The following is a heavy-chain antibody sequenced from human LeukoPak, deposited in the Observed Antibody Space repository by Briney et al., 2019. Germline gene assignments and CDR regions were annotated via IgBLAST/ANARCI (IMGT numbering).Heavy chain of an antibody. V-gene: IGHV3-30*18. CDR3: AKPIAVADPEYFQH. D-gene: IGHD6-19*01. Sequence: PGGSLRLSCAASGFTFSSYGMHWVRQAPGKGLEWVAVISYDGSNKYYADSVKGRFTISRDNSKNTLYLQMNSLRAEDTAVYYCAKPIAVADPEYFQHWGQGTLVTVSS. J-gene: IGHJ1*01. CDR2: ISYDGSNK. CDR1: GFTFSSYG.